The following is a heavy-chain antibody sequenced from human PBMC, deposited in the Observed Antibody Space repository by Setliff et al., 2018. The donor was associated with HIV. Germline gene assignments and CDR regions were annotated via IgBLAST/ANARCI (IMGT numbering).Heavy chain of an antibody. J-gene: IGHJ5*02. CDR2: IYPGDSKT. CDR1: GYSFTTYW. Sequence: PGASLKISCQASGYSFTTYWIGWVRQMPGKGLEWMGLIYPGDSKTSYSPSFRGQVTISADKSISTAYLQWSSLKASDTALYYWARNWGDPNQFDPWGQGTLVTVSS. V-gene: IGHV5-51*01. D-gene: IGHD7-27*01. CDR3: ARNWGDPNQFDP.